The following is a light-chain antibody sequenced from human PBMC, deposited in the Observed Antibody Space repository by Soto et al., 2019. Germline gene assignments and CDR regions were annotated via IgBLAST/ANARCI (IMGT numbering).Light chain of an antibody. J-gene: IGLJ3*02. CDR2: EAT. CDR3: SSYAGSSNFWV. CDR1: SSDVGNYNL. V-gene: IGLV2-23*01. Sequence: QSALTQPASVSGSPGQSITISCSATSSDVGNYNLASWYQQHPGKAPRLIIYEATQRPSGISNRFSGSKSGNTASLTISGLQAEDEAEYYCSSYAGSSNFWVFGGGTQLTVL.